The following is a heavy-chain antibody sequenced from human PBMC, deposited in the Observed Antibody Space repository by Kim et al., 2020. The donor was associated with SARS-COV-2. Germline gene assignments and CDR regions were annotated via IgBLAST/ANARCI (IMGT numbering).Heavy chain of an antibody. CDR3: PRGAGWGSSGYFDF. CDR2: IDPSDSYT. D-gene: IGHD2-21*01. V-gene: IGHV5-10-1*01. J-gene: IGHJ4*02. CDR1: GYRFSTYW. Sequence: GESLKISCKGSGYRFSTYWISWVRQMPGKGLEWMGRIDPSDSYTNYSPSFQGHVTIPPDKSRSTAYLQWSSLKASDTATYYCPRGAGWGSSGYFDFWGQEVLVTVSS.